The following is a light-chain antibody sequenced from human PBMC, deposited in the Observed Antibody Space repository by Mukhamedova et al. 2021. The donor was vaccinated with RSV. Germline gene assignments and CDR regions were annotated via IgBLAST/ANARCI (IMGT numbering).Light chain of an antibody. V-gene: IGLV2-14*01. CDR3: SSYTTTNTFYF. Sequence: WDQQHPGKAPKLMIYEVRNRPSGVSNRFSGSKSDNTASLTISGLQAEDEADYYCSSYTTTNTFYFFGTGTKVTVL. CDR2: EVR. J-gene: IGLJ1*01.